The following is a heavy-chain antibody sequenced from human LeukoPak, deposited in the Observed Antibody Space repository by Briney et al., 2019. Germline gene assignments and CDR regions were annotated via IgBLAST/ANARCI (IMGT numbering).Heavy chain of an antibody. V-gene: IGHV4-31*03. CDR1: GGSISSGGYY. Sequence: SETLSLTCTVSGGSISSGGYYWSWIRQHPGKGLEWIGYIYYSGSTYYNPSLKSRVTISVDRSKNQFSLKLSSVTAADTAVYYCAREPERYFDLWGRGTLVTVSS. J-gene: IGHJ2*01. CDR3: AREPERYFDL. D-gene: IGHD1-14*01. CDR2: IYYSGST.